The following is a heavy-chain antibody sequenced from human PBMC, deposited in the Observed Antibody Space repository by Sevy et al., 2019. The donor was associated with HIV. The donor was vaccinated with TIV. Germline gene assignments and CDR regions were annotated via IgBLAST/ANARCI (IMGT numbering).Heavy chain of an antibody. CDR1: GYSIRSGYY. Sequence: SETLSLTCAVSGYSIRSGYYWDWIRQSPGKVLEWIGSVFHSGSAYYNPSLKSRVTISVDTSKNHFSLKLYSVTAADTAVYYCARNNNKRFDPWGQGTLVTVSS. V-gene: IGHV4-38-2*01. CDR3: ARNNNKRFDP. CDR2: VFHSGSA. J-gene: IGHJ5*01.